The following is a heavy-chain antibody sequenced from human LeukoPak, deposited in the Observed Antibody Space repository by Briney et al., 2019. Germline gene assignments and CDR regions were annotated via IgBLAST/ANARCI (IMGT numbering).Heavy chain of an antibody. CDR2: ISWNSGSI. CDR1: GFTFDDYA. J-gene: IGHJ6*02. Sequence: GGSLRLSCAASGFTFDDYAMHWVRQAPGKGLEWVSGISWNSGSIGYADSVKGRFTISRDNAKNSLYLQMNSLRAEDTALYYCAKLGTYAPGYYGMDVWGQGTTVTVSS. D-gene: IGHD1-1*01. CDR3: AKLGTYAPGYYGMDV. V-gene: IGHV3-9*01.